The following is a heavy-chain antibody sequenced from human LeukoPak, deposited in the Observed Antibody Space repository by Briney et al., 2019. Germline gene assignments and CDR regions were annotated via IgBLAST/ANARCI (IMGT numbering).Heavy chain of an antibody. CDR1: GYTFTGYY. CDR2: INPNSGGT. CDR3: ARELYRSGWYPTLGY. Sequence: ASVTVSCKSSGYTFTGYYIHWVRHAPAQGHEWMGWINPNSGGTNYAQKFQGRVTMTRDTSTSTGYVGVSRLRSDDTAVYYCARELYRSGWYPTLGYWGQGTLVTVSS. V-gene: IGHV1-2*02. J-gene: IGHJ4*02. D-gene: IGHD6-19*01.